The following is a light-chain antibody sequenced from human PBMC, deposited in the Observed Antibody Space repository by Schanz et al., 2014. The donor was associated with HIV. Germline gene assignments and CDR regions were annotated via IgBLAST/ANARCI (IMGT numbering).Light chain of an antibody. CDR3: QQYGTSLIT. J-gene: IGKJ5*01. Sequence: EIVLTQSPATLSLSPGERATLSCRASQSVSDNYLAWYQQRPGQAPRLLIYDASSRATGIPDRFSGSGSGTDFTLTIIRLEPEDFAVYYCQQYGTSLITFAQGTRLEI. V-gene: IGKV3-20*01. CDR1: QSVSDNY. CDR2: DAS.